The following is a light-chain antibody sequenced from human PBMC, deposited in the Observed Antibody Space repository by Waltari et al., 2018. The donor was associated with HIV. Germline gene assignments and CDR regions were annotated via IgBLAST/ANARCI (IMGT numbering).Light chain of an antibody. J-gene: IGLJ3*02. Sequence: QLVLTQSPSAPASLGASVKRTSTLSRWHTNYAIAWHQQQPEKGPRYLMTVKSDGSHSKGDGIPDRFSGSSSGAERYLTISSLQSEDEADYYCQTWGTGFQVFGGGTKLTVL. CDR1: RWHTNYA. CDR3: QTWGTGFQV. V-gene: IGLV4-69*02. CDR2: VKSDGSH.